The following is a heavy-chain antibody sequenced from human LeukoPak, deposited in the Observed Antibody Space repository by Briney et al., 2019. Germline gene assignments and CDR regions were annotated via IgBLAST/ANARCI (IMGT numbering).Heavy chain of an antibody. CDR1: GFTFSSYA. CDR3: AKDHSSSWSFDY. J-gene: IGHJ4*02. V-gene: IGHV3-23*01. D-gene: IGHD6-13*01. CDR2: ISGSGGST. Sequence: TGGSLRLSCAASGFTFSSYAMSWVRQAPGKGLEWVSAISGSGGSTYCADSVKGRFTISRDNSKNTLYLQMNSLRAEDTAVYYCAKDHSSSWSFDYWGQGTLVTVSS.